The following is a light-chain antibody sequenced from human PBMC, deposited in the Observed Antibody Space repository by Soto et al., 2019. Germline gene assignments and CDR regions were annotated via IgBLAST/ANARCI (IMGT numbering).Light chain of an antibody. CDR1: QTISSW. V-gene: IGKV1-5*03. CDR2: KAS. J-gene: IGKJ1*01. CDR3: QHYNSYSEA. Sequence: STLSGSVGDRVTITCRASQTISSWLAWYQQKPGKAPKLLIYKASTLKSGVPSRFSGSGSGTEFTLTISSLQPDDFATYYCQHYNSYSEAFGQGTKVDIK.